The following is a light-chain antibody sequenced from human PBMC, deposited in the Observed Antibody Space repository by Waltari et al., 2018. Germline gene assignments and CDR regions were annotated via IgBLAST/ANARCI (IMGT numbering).Light chain of an antibody. CDR2: YKSDSDK. J-gene: IGLJ3*02. CDR1: SGINVGSYR. V-gene: IGLV5-45*03. CDR3: MIWHISAWV. Sequence: QAVLTQPSSLSASPGASASLTCTLRSGINVGSYRIYWYQQKPGSPPQYLLRYKSDSDKQQGSGVPSRFSGSKDASANAGILLISGLHSEDEADYYCMIWHISAWVFGVGTKLTVL.